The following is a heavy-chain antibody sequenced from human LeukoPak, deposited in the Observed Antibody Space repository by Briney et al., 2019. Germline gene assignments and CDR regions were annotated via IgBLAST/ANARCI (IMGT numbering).Heavy chain of an antibody. CDR1: GFTFSSYW. CDR3: ARTTGFDY. J-gene: IGHJ4*02. Sequence: GGSLRLSCAASGFTFSSYWMSWARQAPGKGQEWVATIKQDESEKYYVDSVKGRFTVSRDNAKNSLYLQMNSLTAEDTAVYYCARTTGFDYWGQGTRVTVSS. V-gene: IGHV3-7*01. CDR2: IKQDESEK. D-gene: IGHD1-14*01.